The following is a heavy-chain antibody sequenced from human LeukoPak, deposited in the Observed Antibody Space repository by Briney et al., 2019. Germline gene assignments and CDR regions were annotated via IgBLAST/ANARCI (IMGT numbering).Heavy chain of an antibody. V-gene: IGHV4-59*01. CDR3: ARTTEGGYTYNYFYYYYMDV. CDR2: IYYSGST. Sequence: SETLSLTCTVSGGSISSYYWSWIRQPPGKGVEWIGYIYYSGSTNYNPSLKSRISISVDTSKNQFSLKLSSVTAADTAVYYCARTTEGGYTYNYFYYYYMDVWGKGTTVTISS. J-gene: IGHJ6*03. D-gene: IGHD5-18*01. CDR1: GGSISSYY.